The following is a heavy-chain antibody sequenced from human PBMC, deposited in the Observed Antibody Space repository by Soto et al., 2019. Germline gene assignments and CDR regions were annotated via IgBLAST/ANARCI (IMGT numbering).Heavy chain of an antibody. J-gene: IGHJ3*02. D-gene: IGHD2-15*01. V-gene: IGHV3-23*01. CDR3: GKAGGGFQGVGFDM. Sequence: GSLRLSCAASGFSFSSYAMSWVRQAPGKGLEWVSGLSGTGGSTSYADSVQGRFTTSRDSSKNTLYLQMNSLRVEDTAVYYWGKAGGGFQGVGFDMGGKGKMVTV. CDR1: GFSFSSYA. CDR2: LSGTGGST.